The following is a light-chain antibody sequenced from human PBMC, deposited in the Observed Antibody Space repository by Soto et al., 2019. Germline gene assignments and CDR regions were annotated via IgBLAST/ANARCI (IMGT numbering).Light chain of an antibody. J-gene: IGKJ1*01. V-gene: IGKV3-20*01. CDR1: QSVGTNY. CDR3: QQYDSSPRT. Sequence: EIVLTQSPGTLSLSPGERATLSCRASQSVGTNYLAWFQQKPGQAPRLLIYATSTRATGLPDRLSGSGSGTDFTLPITRLEPEDFAVYYCQQYDSSPRTFGQGTRVESK. CDR2: ATS.